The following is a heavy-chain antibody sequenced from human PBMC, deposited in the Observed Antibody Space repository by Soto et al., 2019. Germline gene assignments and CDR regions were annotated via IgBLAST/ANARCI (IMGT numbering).Heavy chain of an antibody. D-gene: IGHD2-8*01. CDR3: ARASGHIYATLHGPFDH. Sequence: QVQLVESGGGVVQPGRSLRLSCAASGFTFNRHPLHWVRQAPGKGLEWVAVISHDGNNKYYADSVKGRFTISRDNSMNMLYLQMHGLRTEDRAIFYCARASGHIYATLHGPFDHWGQGALVTVSS. V-gene: IGHV3-30-3*01. J-gene: IGHJ4*02. CDR1: GFTFNRHP. CDR2: ISHDGNNK.